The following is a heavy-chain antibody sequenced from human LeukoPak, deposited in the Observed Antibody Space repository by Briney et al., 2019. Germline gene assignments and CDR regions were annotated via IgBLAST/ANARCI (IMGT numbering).Heavy chain of an antibody. D-gene: IGHD3-3*01. CDR1: GGSISSGGYY. V-gene: IGHV4-31*03. J-gene: IGHJ4*02. CDR2: IYYSGSA. Sequence: SQTLSLTCTVSGGSISSGGYYWSWIRQHPGKGLEWIGYIYYSGSAYYNPSLKSRVTISVDTSENQFSLKLSSVTAADTAVYYCARGHYDFWSGYYSPLYFDYWGQGTLVTVSS. CDR3: ARGHYDFWSGYYSPLYFDY.